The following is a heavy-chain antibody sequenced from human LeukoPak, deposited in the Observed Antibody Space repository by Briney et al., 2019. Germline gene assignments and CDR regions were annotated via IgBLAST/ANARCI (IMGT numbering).Heavy chain of an antibody. CDR2: MTPNSGNT. CDR1: GYTFTSYD. J-gene: IGHJ4*02. D-gene: IGHD3-10*01. V-gene: IGHV1-8*01. CDR3: ARGTRYYGSGSYYTYDY. Sequence: ASVKVSCKASGYTFTSYDINWVRQATGQGLEWMGWMTPNSGNTGYAQKFQGRVTMTRSTSISTAYMELSSLRSEDTAVYYCARGTRYYGSGSYYTYDYWGQGTLVNFSS.